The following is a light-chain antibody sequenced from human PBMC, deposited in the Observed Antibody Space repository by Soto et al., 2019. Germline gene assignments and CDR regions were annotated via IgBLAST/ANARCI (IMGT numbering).Light chain of an antibody. CDR2: GAS. CDR3: QQRNIWPRT. CDR1: QSVSSN. V-gene: IGKV3-15*01. Sequence: EIVMAQSPATLSVSAWERATLSCMASQSVSSNLAWYQHKPGQAPRLLIYGASTRATGIPARFSGSGSGTEFTLTISSLQSEDFAVYYCQQRNIWPRTFGQGTKVDI. J-gene: IGKJ1*01.